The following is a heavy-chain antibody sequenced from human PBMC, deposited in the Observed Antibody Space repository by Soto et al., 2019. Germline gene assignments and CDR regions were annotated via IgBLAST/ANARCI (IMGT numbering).Heavy chain of an antibody. CDR2: INHSGST. D-gene: IGHD5-18*01. CDR1: GGSFRGFY. Sequence: PSETLSLTFAVSGGSFRGFYWTWIRQSPGKGLEWIGEINHSGSTSHNPSLKSRVTISVDTSKNQFSLKLDSVTAADTAVYYCARDLDTATYFDYGCHGTLVTVSS. J-gene: IGHJ4*01. CDR3: ARDLDTATYFDY. V-gene: IGHV4-34*01.